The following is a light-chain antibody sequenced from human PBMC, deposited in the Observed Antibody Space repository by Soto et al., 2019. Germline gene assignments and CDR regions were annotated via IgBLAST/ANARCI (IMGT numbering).Light chain of an antibody. J-gene: IGKJ1*01. V-gene: IGKV3-15*01. Sequence: EIVMTQSPATLSVSPGERATLSCRASQSVSSNLAWYQQKPGQAPRLLIYGASTRATGIPARFSGSGSGTEFTLTISSLQSEDVAVYYCQQYNNWPPVTFGQGTKVDIK. CDR3: QQYNNWPPVT. CDR2: GAS. CDR1: QSVSSN.